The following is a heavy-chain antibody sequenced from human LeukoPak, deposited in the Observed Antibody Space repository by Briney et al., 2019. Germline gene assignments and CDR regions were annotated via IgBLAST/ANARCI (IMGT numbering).Heavy chain of an antibody. CDR3: ARDGGEKGWFDP. J-gene: IGHJ5*02. Sequence: PSETLSLTCTVSGGSINSSSSYWDWIRQPPGKGLEWIGSIYYSGNTYYNPSLKSRLTISVDTSKNQFSLKLSSVTAADTAVYYCARDGGEKGWFDPWGQGTLVTVSS. CDR2: IYYSGNT. CDR1: GGSINSSSSY. V-gene: IGHV4-39*07.